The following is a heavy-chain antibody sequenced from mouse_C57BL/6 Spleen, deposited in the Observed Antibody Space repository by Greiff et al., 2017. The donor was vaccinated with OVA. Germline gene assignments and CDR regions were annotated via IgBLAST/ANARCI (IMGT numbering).Heavy chain of an antibody. J-gene: IGHJ4*01. CDR1: GYTFTSYW. CDR2: IDPSDSYT. CDR3: ARCSNYVEGAMDY. V-gene: IGHV1-69*01. Sequence: QVQLQQPGAELVMPGASVKLSCKASGYTFTSYWMHWVKQRPGQGLEWIGEIDPSDSYTNYNQKFKGKSTLTVDKSSSTAYMQLSSLTSEDSAVYYCARCSNYVEGAMDYWGQGTSVTVSS. D-gene: IGHD2-5*01.